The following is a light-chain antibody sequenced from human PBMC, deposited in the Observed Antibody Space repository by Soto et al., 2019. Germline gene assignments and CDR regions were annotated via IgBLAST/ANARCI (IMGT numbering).Light chain of an antibody. Sequence: QTVVTQEPSLTVSPGGTVTLTCGSSTGAVTSGHYPYWFQQKPGQAPRTLIYDTTNKHSWTPARFSGSLLGGKAALTLAGAQTDDEADYYCLLSYSGTNWVFGGGTQLTVL. CDR2: DTT. CDR3: LLSYSGTNWV. CDR1: TGAVTSGHY. V-gene: IGLV7-46*01. J-gene: IGLJ3*02.